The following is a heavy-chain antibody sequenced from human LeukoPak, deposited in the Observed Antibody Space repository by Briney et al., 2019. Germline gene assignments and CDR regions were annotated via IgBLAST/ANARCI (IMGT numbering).Heavy chain of an antibody. V-gene: IGHV3-21*01. Sequence: SGGSLRLSCATSTFTFRRYTMNWVRQAPGKGLEWVSSISPSGNSKYHADSVKGRFTISRDNAENSLYMQMNSLRAEDTGVYYCVRDFMGESGAGGYWGQGTLVTVSS. CDR3: VRDFMGESGAGGY. CDR2: ISPSGNSK. D-gene: IGHD3-10*01. CDR1: TFTFRRYT. J-gene: IGHJ4*02.